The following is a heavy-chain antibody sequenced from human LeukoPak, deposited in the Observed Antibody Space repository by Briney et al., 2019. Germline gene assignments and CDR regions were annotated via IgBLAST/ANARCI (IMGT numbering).Heavy chain of an antibody. Sequence: GGSLRLSCAASGFTFDDYAMHWVRQAPGKGLEWVSGISWNSGSIGYADSVKGRFTISRDNAKNSLYLQMNSLRAEDTALYYCAKDMDAMATITGFDYWGQGTLVTVSS. CDR2: ISWNSGSI. V-gene: IGHV3-9*01. CDR1: GFTFDDYA. CDR3: AKDMDAMATITGFDY. D-gene: IGHD5-24*01. J-gene: IGHJ4*02.